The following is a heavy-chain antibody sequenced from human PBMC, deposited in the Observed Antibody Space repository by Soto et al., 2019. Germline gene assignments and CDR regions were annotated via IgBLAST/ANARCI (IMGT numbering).Heavy chain of an antibody. V-gene: IGHV3-15*01. CDR2: IKSKTEGGTS. Sequence: GGSLRLSCVASGLTFGNTWMSWVRQAPGKGLEWVGRIKSKTEGGTSDYAAPVKGRITVSRDDSKNTLYLQMYSLTTEDTAMYYCATVEWIGSRGTHRLLEFFQVWRQGTRVTVSS. CDR3: ATVEWIGSRGTHRLLEFFQV. D-gene: IGHD3-3*01. J-gene: IGHJ1*01. CDR1: GLTFGNTW.